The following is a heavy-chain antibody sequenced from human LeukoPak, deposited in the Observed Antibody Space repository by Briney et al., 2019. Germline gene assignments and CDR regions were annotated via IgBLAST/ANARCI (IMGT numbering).Heavy chain of an antibody. D-gene: IGHD7-27*01. V-gene: IGHV3-7*01. J-gene: IGHJ4*02. Sequence: PGGALRLSWAAPGFSISNHWMTWVRPAPGEGVGWVANIKQDGSEKNYVDSVKGRFTISRDNAKNSLILQMNSLRDEDTAVYYCARGVWAPFDSWGQGTLVSVSS. CDR2: IKQDGSEK. CDR3: ARGVWAPFDS. CDR1: GFSISNHW.